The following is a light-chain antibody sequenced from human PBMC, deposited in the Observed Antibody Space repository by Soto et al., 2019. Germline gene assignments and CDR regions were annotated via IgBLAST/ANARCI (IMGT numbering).Light chain of an antibody. CDR3: QQYDNLPLI. CDR1: QDIRQY. Sequence: IQMTQSPSSLPASVGASVTIACQATQDIRQYVNWYKQKPGKATKLLIYDASSLETGVPYRFSGRGSGTDGTLTISSLQTEDVATYYCQQYDNLPLIFGQGTRLEIK. CDR2: DAS. J-gene: IGKJ5*01. V-gene: IGKV1-33*01.